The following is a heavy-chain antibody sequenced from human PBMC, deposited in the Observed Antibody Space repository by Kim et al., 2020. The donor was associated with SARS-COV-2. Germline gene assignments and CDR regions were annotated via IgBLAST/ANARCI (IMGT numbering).Heavy chain of an antibody. CDR1: GFTFSSSA. V-gene: IGHV1-58*01. J-gene: IGHJ6*02. CDR2: IVVGSGHT. Sequence: SVKVSCKASGFTFSSSAVQWVRQARGQRLEWIGWIVVGSGHTNYAQKFQERVTITRDMSTNTAYMELSSLRSDDTAVYYCAASSSTPNGYYGMDVWGQGTTVTVSS. D-gene: IGHD2-2*01. CDR3: AASSSTPNGYYGMDV.